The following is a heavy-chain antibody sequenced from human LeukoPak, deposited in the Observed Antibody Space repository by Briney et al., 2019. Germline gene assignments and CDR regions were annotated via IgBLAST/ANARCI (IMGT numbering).Heavy chain of an antibody. Sequence: PGGSLRLSCAASGFSFSSYAMSWVRQAPGKGLEGVSFISGSGATTYYVDSVKGRFTISRDNSQNTVYLQMNTLTDEDTAVYYCVKNLRLVISVAGTPRDAFDIWGQGTVVTVSS. CDR2: ISGSGATT. D-gene: IGHD6-19*01. V-gene: IGHV3-23*01. CDR1: GFSFSSYA. CDR3: VKNLRLVISVAGTPRDAFDI. J-gene: IGHJ3*02.